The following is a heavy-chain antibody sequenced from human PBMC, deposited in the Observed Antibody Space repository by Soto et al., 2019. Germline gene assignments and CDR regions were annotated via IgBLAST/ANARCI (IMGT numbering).Heavy chain of an antibody. J-gene: IGHJ5*02. D-gene: IGHD5-12*01. CDR2: ISWNSGSI. CDR1: GGTCVIYA. Sequence: ALRGNCVDSGGTCVIYAKHWVRQAPGKGLEWVSGISWNSGSIGYADSVKGRFTISRDNAKNSLYLQMNSLRAEDTALYYCAPSGGHDKVVDWLGPWGPGTLFIVS. V-gene: IGHV3-9*01. CDR3: APSGGHDKVVDWLGP.